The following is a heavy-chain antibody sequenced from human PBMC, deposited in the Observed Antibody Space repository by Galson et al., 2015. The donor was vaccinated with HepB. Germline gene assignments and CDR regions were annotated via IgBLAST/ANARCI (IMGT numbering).Heavy chain of an antibody. D-gene: IGHD5-18*01. Sequence: SLRLSCAASGLTFSNYSINWVSQAPGKGTEWVSSISSSSSYIFYADSLKGRFTISRDNAKNSLSLQMNGLRAEDTAVYYCARASGYNYGPFDSWGQGTLVTVSS. J-gene: IGHJ4*02. CDR2: ISSSSSYI. CDR3: ARASGYNYGPFDS. V-gene: IGHV3-21*01. CDR1: GLTFSNYS.